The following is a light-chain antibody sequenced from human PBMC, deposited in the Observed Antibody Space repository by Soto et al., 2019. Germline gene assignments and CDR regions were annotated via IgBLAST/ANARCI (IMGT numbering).Light chain of an antibody. CDR3: QNYDSAPWT. J-gene: IGKJ1*01. V-gene: IGKV1-27*01. Sequence: DIQMTQSPSSLSASLGYRVTIACRASQSISRYLNWYQHKPGQVPKLLVYTASTLQSGVPSRFTASGSGTDFTLTITGLQPEDFATYYCQNYDSAPWTFGQGTKLDI. CDR1: QSISRY. CDR2: TAS.